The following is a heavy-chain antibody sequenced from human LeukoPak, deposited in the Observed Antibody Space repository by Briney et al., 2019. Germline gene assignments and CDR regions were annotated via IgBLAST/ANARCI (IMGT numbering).Heavy chain of an antibody. D-gene: IGHD3-22*01. J-gene: IGHJ4*02. V-gene: IGHV3-48*04. Sequence: GGSLRLSCAASGFTFSSYSMNWVRQAPGKGLEWVSYISSSSGTIYYADSVKGRFTISRDNAKNSLYLQMNSLRAEDTAVYYCARASGYYNYYFDYWGQGTLVTVSS. CDR3: ARASGYYNYYFDY. CDR1: GFTFSSYS. CDR2: ISSSSGTI.